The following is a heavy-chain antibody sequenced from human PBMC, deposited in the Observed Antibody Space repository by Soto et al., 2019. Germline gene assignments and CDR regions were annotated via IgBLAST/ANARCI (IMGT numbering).Heavy chain of an antibody. CDR1: GFSFDDFV. V-gene: IGHV3-9*01. D-gene: IGHD2-21*02. J-gene: IGHJ4*02. Sequence: PGGSLRLSCVASGFSFDDFVMNWVRQRPGKGLEWVSSVSWNSGAKLYADSVKGRFAISRDSAKKPVYLQMNSLRPDDTAFYYCAKGVATAVPALDYWGQGTLVTVSS. CDR3: AKGVATAVPALDY. CDR2: VSWNSGAK.